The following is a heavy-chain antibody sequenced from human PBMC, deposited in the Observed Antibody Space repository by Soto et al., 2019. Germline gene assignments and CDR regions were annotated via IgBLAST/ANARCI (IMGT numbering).Heavy chain of an antibody. Sequence: SETLSLTCTVSGDSISSSSSYWGWIRQPPGKGTEWIGSIYYSGNTYYNPSLKSRVTISVDTSKNQFSLRLSSVTAADTAVFYCARQSRKVRGVIILNWFDPWGQGTLVTVSS. J-gene: IGHJ5*02. CDR2: IYYSGNT. CDR1: GDSISSSSSY. V-gene: IGHV4-39*01. D-gene: IGHD3-10*01. CDR3: ARQSRKVRGVIILNWFDP.